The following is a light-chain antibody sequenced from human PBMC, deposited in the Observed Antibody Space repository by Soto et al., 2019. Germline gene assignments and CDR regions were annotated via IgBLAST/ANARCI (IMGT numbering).Light chain of an antibody. CDR1: QSVSSSY. CDR3: QQSYSTSWT. V-gene: IGKV3-20*01. CDR2: GAS. Sequence: EVMLSQSPGTLSLTTGERATLSCRASQSVSSSYLAWYQQKPGQAPRLLIYGASSRATGIPDRFSGSGSGTDFTLTISSLQPEDFATYYCQQSYSTSWTFGQVT. J-gene: IGKJ1*01.